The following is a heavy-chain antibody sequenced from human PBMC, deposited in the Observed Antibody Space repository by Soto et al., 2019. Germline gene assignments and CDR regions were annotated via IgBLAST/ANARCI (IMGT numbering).Heavy chain of an antibody. CDR3: ARGPAYINGWRTFDL. Sequence: SETLSLTCTVSDDSFRGAEYYWSWIRQPLGKGPEWIGYTYYNGDTKYNPALRSRVTMSEDTSKNQFSLGLSSVTAADTAVYFCARGPAYINGWRTFDLWGRGILVTVS. V-gene: IGHV4-61*08. J-gene: IGHJ4*02. D-gene: IGHD6-19*01. CDR2: TYYNGDT. CDR1: DDSFRGAEYY.